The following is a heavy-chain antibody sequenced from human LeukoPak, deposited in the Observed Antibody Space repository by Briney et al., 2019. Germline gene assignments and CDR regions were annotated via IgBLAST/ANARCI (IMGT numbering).Heavy chain of an antibody. Sequence: GGSLRLSCAASGFTFISYAMSWVRQAPGKGLEWVSAISVSGRSTYYADSVKGRFTIYRDNSKNTLYMQMNSLRADDTAVYYCAKDGREYYYDSSAYYSPDWFDPWGQGTLVTVSS. CDR2: ISVSGRST. J-gene: IGHJ5*02. CDR3: AKDGREYYYDSSAYYSPDWFDP. V-gene: IGHV3-23*01. CDR1: GFTFISYA. D-gene: IGHD3-22*01.